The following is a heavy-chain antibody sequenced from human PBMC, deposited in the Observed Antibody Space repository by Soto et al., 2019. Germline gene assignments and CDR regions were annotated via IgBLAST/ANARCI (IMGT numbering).Heavy chain of an antibody. Sequence: PSETLSLTCTVSGGSISSYYWSWIRQPPGKGLEWIGYIYYSGSTNYNPSLKSRVTISVDTSKNQFSLKLSSVTAADTAVYYCARGGTWIQLWTLYGMDVWGQGTTVTVSS. J-gene: IGHJ6*02. D-gene: IGHD5-18*01. CDR3: ARGGTWIQLWTLYGMDV. CDR1: GGSISSYY. V-gene: IGHV4-59*01. CDR2: IYYSGST.